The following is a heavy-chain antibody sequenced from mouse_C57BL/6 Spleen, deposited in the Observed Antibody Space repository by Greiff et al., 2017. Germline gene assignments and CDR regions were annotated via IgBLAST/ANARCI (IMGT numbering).Heavy chain of an antibody. Sequence: VQLQQPGAELVKPGASVKLSCKASGYTFTSYWMHWVKQRPGQGLEWIGMIHPNSGSTNYNEKFKSKATLTVDKSSSTAYMQLSSLTSEDSAVYYCARCPTVVGGSYWYFDVWGTGTTVTVSS. V-gene: IGHV1-64*01. D-gene: IGHD1-1*01. CDR3: ARCPTVVGGSYWYFDV. CDR2: IHPNSGST. J-gene: IGHJ1*03. CDR1: GYTFTSYW.